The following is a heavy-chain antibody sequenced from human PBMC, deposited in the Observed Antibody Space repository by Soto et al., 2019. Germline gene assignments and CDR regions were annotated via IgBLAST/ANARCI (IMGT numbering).Heavy chain of an antibody. Sequence: SETLSLTCTVSGGSISSGGYYWSWIRQHPGKGLEWIGYIYYSGSTYYSPSLKSRVTISVDTSKNQFSLKLSSVTAADTAVYYCARARIRYSHRTLDYWGQGTLVTVSS. V-gene: IGHV4-31*03. D-gene: IGHD3-3*02. CDR3: ARARIRYSHRTLDY. CDR2: IYYSGST. J-gene: IGHJ4*02. CDR1: GGSISSGGYY.